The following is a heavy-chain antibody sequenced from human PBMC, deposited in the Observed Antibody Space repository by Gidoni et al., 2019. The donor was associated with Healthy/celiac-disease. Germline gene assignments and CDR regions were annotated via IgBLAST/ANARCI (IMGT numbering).Heavy chain of an antibody. J-gene: IGHJ6*02. Sequence: QVQLVQSGAEVKKPGASVKVSCKASGYTFTSYDINWVRQATGQGLEWMGWMNPNSGNTGYAQKFQGRVTMTRNTSISTAYMELSSLRSEDTAVYYCAREWVVRGVIITYGMDVWGQGTTVTVSS. D-gene: IGHD3-10*01. CDR3: AREWVVRGVIITYGMDV. CDR2: MNPNSGNT. CDR1: GYTFTSYD. V-gene: IGHV1-8*01.